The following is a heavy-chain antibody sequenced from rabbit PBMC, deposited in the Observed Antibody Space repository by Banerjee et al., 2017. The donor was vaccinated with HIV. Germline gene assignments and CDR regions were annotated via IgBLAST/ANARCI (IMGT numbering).Heavy chain of an antibody. D-gene: IGHD6-1*01. CDR1: GFSFGNKYV. CDR2: IYAGSSDST. J-gene: IGHJ6*01. Sequence: QEQLEESGGDLVKPEGSLTLTCTASGFSFGNKYVMCWVRQAPGKGLEWIGCIYAGSSDSTNHARWAKGRFTISSTSSTTVTLQMTSLTAADTATYFCARDGAGYAGYGYARLWGPGTLVTVS. CDR3: ARDGAGYAGYGYARL. V-gene: IGHV1S45*01.